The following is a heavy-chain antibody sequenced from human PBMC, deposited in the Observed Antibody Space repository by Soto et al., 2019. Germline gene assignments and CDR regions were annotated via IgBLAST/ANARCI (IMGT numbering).Heavy chain of an antibody. J-gene: IGHJ6*02. Sequence: VKVSCKASGGTFSSYAISWVRQAPGQGLEWMGGIIPIFGTANYAQKFQGRVTITADESTSTAYMELSSLRSEDTAVYYCARDAQQQLVEFYYYYGMDVWGQGTTVTVSS. CDR1: GGTFSSYA. CDR2: IIPIFGTA. V-gene: IGHV1-69*01. D-gene: IGHD6-13*01. CDR3: ARDAQQQLVEFYYYYGMDV.